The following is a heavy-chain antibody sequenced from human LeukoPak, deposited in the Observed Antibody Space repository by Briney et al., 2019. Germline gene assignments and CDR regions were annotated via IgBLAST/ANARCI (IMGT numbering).Heavy chain of an antibody. CDR1: GYTFTSYA. J-gene: IGHJ4*02. Sequence: GASVKVSCKASGYTFTSYAMNWVRQAPGQGLEWMGWINTNTGNPTYAQGLTGRFVFSLDTSVSTAYLQISSLKAEDTAVYYCARERYGSGSYRNDYWGRGTLVTVSS. CDR3: ARERYGSGSYRNDY. D-gene: IGHD3-10*01. V-gene: IGHV7-4-1*02. CDR2: INTNTGNP.